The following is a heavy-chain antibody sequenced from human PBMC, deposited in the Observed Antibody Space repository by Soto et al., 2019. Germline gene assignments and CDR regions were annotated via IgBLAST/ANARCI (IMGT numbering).Heavy chain of an antibody. Sequence: QVQLVESGGGVVQPGRSLRLSCAASGYTFSSHGMHWVRQAPGKGLEWVAVIWYDGSKKYYAGSVKGRFTISRDDSKNTLYIEMNSLRVEDTAVYYWAREPASSMDVWGRGTTIIVSS. D-gene: IGHD6-25*01. CDR3: AREPASSMDV. J-gene: IGHJ6*02. CDR1: GYTFSSHG. CDR2: IWYDGSKK. V-gene: IGHV3-33*01.